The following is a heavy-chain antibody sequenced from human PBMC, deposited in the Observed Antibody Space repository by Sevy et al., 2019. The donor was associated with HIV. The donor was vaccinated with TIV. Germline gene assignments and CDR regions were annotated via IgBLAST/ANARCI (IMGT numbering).Heavy chain of an antibody. CDR1: GYTFTSYG. Sequence: ASVKVSCKTSGYTFTSYGITWVRQAPGQGLEWVGWISGYNARTKYAEKLQGRVAMTTDTSTSTAHMELRSLSSDDTAVYFCARSEGDDSSGYLAYCYYYYAMDVWGQGTTVTVSS. D-gene: IGHD3-22*01. CDR3: ARSEGDDSSGYLAYCYYYYAMDV. CDR2: ISGYNART. J-gene: IGHJ6*02. V-gene: IGHV1-18*01.